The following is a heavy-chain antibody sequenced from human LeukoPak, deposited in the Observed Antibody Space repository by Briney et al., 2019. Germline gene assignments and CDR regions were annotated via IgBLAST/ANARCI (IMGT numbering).Heavy chain of an antibody. V-gene: IGHV3-23*01. Sequence: GGSLRLSCAASGFIFRTYGMNWVRQAPGKGLEYVSGITAGGGNTYYGDSLKGRFTISRDDSKDTLFLQMNSLRVEDTAVYYCAKGMYGVGGALDYWGRGSLVTVSS. D-gene: IGHD2-21*01. J-gene: IGHJ4*02. CDR3: AKGMYGVGGALDY. CDR2: ITAGGGNT. CDR1: GFIFRTYG.